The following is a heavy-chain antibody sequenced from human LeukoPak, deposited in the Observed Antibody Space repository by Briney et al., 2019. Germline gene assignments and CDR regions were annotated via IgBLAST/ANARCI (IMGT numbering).Heavy chain of an antibody. CDR1: GGSISTYY. Sequence: SETLSLTCTVSGGSISTYYWTWIRQPAGKGLEWIGRFSTSGIANYNPSLKSRVTMSVDTSKNQFFLKLNPVTAADTAVYYCMRDGPSWGLLWGQGALVTVSS. CDR3: MRDGPSWGLL. V-gene: IGHV4-4*07. CDR2: FSTSGIA. J-gene: IGHJ4*02. D-gene: IGHD7-27*01.